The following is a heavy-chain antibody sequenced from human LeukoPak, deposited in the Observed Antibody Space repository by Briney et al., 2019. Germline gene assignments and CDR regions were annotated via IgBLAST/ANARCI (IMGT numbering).Heavy chain of an antibody. CDR3: TRDRGVLLYCGGDCYLDY. V-gene: IGHV3-49*04. D-gene: IGHD2-21*02. Sequence: GGSLRLSCTASGFTFGDYAMSWVRQAPGKGLEWVGFIRSKAYGGTTEYAASVKGRFTISRDDSKSIDYLQMNSLKTEDTAVYYCTRDRGVLLYCGGDCYLDYWGQGTLVTVSS. CDR2: IRSKAYGGTT. CDR1: GFTFGDYA. J-gene: IGHJ4*02.